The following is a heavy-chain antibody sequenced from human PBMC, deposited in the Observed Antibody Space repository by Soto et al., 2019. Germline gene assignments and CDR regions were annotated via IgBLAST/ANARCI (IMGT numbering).Heavy chain of an antibody. V-gene: IGHV5-10-1*01. CDR3: ARTHYGDYVDYYYYGMDV. Sequence: PGESLKISCKGSGYSFTSYWISWVRQMPGKGLEWMGRIDPSDSYTNYSPSFQGHVTISADKSISTAYLQWSSLKASDTAMYYCARTHYGDYVDYYYYGMDVWGQGTTVTVSS. D-gene: IGHD4-17*01. CDR2: IDPSDSYT. CDR1: GYSFTSYW. J-gene: IGHJ6*02.